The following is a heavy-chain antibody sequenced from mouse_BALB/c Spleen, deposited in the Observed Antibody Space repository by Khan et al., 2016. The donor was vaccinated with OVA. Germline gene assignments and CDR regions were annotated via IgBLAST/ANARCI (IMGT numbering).Heavy chain of an antibody. J-gene: IGHJ2*01. V-gene: IGHV1S136*01. D-gene: IGHD1-1*02. CDR1: GYIFTGYI. Sequence: VQLQQPGPELLKPGASVRMSCKASGYIFTGYIMHWVKQKPGQGLEWIGYINPYNGATKYNEDFKGKATLTSDKSSSTAYMEFSSLTSEDSAVYYCARGNWQSYYVDYWGQGTTLTVSS. CDR2: INPYNGAT. CDR3: ARGNWQSYYVDY.